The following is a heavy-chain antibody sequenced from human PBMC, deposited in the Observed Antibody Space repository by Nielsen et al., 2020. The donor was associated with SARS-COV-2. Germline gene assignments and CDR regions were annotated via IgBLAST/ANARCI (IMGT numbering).Heavy chain of an antibody. D-gene: IGHD5-12*01. V-gene: IGHV1-8*02. CDR1: GYTFTSYG. Sequence: ASVKVSCKASGYTFTSYGINWVRQATGQGLEWMGWMNPNSGNTGYAQKFQGRVTMTRNTSISTAYMELSSLRSEDTAVYYCARAIAPTRIVATRKYYFDYWGQGTLVTVSS. CDR3: ARAIAPTRIVATRKYYFDY. J-gene: IGHJ4*02. CDR2: MNPNSGNT.